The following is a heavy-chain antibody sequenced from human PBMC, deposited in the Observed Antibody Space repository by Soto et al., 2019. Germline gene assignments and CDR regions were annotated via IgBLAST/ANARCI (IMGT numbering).Heavy chain of an antibody. CDR3: ASGKWFGDSDAFDI. D-gene: IGHD3-10*01. Sequence: QVKLVESGGGLVKPGGSLTLSCAASGFTFSDHYMSWIRQAPGKGLEWVSYISSSGSDTFYADSVKGRFTISRDNAKNSLYLQMNSLRAEDTAVYYCASGKWFGDSDAFDIWGHGTMVTVSS. V-gene: IGHV3-11*01. CDR2: ISSSGSDT. CDR1: GFTFSDHY. J-gene: IGHJ3*02.